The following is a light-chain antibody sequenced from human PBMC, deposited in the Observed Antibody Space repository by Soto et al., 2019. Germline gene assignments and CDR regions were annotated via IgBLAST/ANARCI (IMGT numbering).Light chain of an antibody. CDR2: AAS. Sequence: DIQMTQSPSSLPASVGDRVSITCRASQSIGKFLNWYQQQPGKAPKILIYAASTLQSGVPSRFSGSGSGTDFTLTITSLQPEDFATYYCQESHNNRGTFGQGTKVDIK. CDR1: QSIGKF. V-gene: IGKV1-39*01. CDR3: QESHNNRGT. J-gene: IGKJ1*01.